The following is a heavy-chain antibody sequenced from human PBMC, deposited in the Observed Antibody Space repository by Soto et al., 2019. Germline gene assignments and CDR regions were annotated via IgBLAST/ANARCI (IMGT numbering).Heavy chain of an antibody. D-gene: IGHD3-3*01. CDR2: INHSGST. CDR3: ARSWNYDFWSGYRIPHYFDY. CDR1: GGSFSGYY. J-gene: IGHJ4*02. Sequence: NRSETLFLTCAVYGGSFSGYYWSWIRQPPGKGLEWIGEINHSGSTNYNPSLKSRVTISVDTSKNQFSLKLSSVTAADTAVYYCARSWNYDFWSGYRIPHYFDYWGQGTLVTVSS. V-gene: IGHV4-34*01.